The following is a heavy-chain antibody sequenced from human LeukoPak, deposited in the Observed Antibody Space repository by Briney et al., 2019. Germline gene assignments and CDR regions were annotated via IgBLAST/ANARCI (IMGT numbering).Heavy chain of an antibody. CDR3: AKGMAPYGSGSLFDY. Sequence: GGSLRLSCAASGFTFSSYAMHWVRQAPGKGLEWVAVRSYDGSNKYYADSVKGRFTISRDNSKNTLYLQMNSLRAEDTAVYYCAKGMAPYGSGSLFDYWGQGTLGTVSS. D-gene: IGHD3-10*01. V-gene: IGHV3-30*04. CDR2: RSYDGSNK. J-gene: IGHJ4*02. CDR1: GFTFSSYA.